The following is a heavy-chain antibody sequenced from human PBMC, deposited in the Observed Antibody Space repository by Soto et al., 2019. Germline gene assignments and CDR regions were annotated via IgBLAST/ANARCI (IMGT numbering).Heavy chain of an antibody. CDR2: IYSSGGT. J-gene: IGHJ5*02. V-gene: IGHV4-4*07. CDR3: ARHGQAGTSHNWFDP. Sequence: PSETLSLTCTVSGGAISGYYWTWVRQPAGKGLEWIGRIYSSGGTKYNPSLKSRVDMSLDMSKNQFSLRLSSVTAADTAVYYCARHGQAGTSHNWFDPWGQGTLVTVSS. CDR1: GGAISGYY. D-gene: IGHD1-7*01.